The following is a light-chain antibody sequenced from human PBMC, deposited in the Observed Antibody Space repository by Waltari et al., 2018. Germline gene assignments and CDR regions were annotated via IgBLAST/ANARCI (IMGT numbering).Light chain of an antibody. Sequence: DIVMTQSPDSLAVSLGERVTINCRSSQNLLYNSDNKNVLAWFQQKPGQPPKLLIYWASTRESGVPDRFSGSGSGTEFTLTISSLQAADVAVYYCQQCYSTPYTFGQGTKLEIK. CDR2: WAS. CDR3: QQCYSTPYT. J-gene: IGKJ2*01. V-gene: IGKV4-1*01. CDR1: QNLLYNSDNKNV.